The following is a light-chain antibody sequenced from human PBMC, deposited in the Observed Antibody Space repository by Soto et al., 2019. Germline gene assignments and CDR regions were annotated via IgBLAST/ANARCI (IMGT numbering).Light chain of an antibody. CDR2: AAS. J-gene: IGKJ5*01. CDR1: QGISSY. Sequence: DIQLTQSPSFLSASVGDRVTITCRASQGISSYLAWYQQKPGKAPKLLIYAASTLQSGVPSRFSGSASGTEFTLTISSLQPEDFATYYCQQLNSYPITFGQGTLLEIK. V-gene: IGKV1-9*01. CDR3: QQLNSYPIT.